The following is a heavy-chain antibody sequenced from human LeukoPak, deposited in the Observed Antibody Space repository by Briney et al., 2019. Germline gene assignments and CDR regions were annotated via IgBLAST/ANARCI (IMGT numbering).Heavy chain of an antibody. CDR3: ARARGYSYGITPNYFDY. D-gene: IGHD5-18*01. Sequence: ASVKVSCKASGYTFTGYYMHWVRQAPGQGLEWMGWINPNSGGTNYAQKFQGWVTMTRDTSISTAYMELSRLRSDDTAVYYCARARGYSYGITPNYFDYWGQGTLVTASS. V-gene: IGHV1-2*04. CDR2: INPNSGGT. J-gene: IGHJ4*02. CDR1: GYTFTGYY.